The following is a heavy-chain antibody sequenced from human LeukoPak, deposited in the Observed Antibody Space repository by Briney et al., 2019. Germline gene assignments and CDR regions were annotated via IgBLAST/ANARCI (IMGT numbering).Heavy chain of an antibody. D-gene: IGHD2-2*01. Sequence: GASVKVSCKASGYTFTSYDINWVRQATGQGLEWMGRMNPNSGNTGYAQKFQGRVTMTRNTSISTAYMELSSLRSEDTAVYYCARPSRCSSTSCRAPFDYWGQGTLVTVSS. CDR1: GYTFTSYD. CDR3: ARPSRCSSTSCRAPFDY. CDR2: MNPNSGNT. J-gene: IGHJ4*02. V-gene: IGHV1-8*01.